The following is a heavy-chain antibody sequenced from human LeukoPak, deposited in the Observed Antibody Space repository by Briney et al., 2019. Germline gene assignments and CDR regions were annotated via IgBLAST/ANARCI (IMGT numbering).Heavy chain of an antibody. Sequence: GGSLRLSCAASGFTFGSYAMYWVRQAPGKGLEWVSGIFGSGGSAHYADSVKGRFTISGDNSKNTVYLQMDSLRAEDTAIYYCAKTTTGYSSGRYPAWPIDYWGQGILVTVSS. CDR3: AKTTTGYSSGRYPAWPIDY. D-gene: IGHD2-15*01. CDR1: GFTFGSYA. CDR2: IFGSGGSA. J-gene: IGHJ4*02. V-gene: IGHV3-23*01.